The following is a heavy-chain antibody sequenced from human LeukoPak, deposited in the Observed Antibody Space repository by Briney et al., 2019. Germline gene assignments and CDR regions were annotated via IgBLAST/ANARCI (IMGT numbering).Heavy chain of an antibody. Sequence: GGSLRLSCAASGFTFSSYGMHWVRQAPGKGLEWVAVIWYDGSNKYYADSVKGRLTISRDNSKNTLYLQMNSLRAEDTAVYYCARGNMNYYFDYWGQGTLVTVSS. D-gene: IGHD2/OR15-2a*01. CDR1: GFTFSSYG. J-gene: IGHJ4*02. CDR3: ARGNMNYYFDY. V-gene: IGHV3-33*01. CDR2: IWYDGSNK.